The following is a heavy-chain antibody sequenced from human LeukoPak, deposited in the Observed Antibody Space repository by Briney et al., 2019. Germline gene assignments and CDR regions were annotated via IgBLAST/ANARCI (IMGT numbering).Heavy chain of an antibody. J-gene: IGHJ2*01. CDR1: GFTFSSYA. CDR3: AKEVLADWYFDL. D-gene: IGHD4/OR15-4a*01. Sequence: GGSLRLSCAASGFTFSSYAMSWVRQAPGKGLEWVSAISGGGGSTYYADSVKGRFTISRDNSKNTLYLQMSSLRAEDTAVYYCAKEVLADWYFDLWGRGTLVTVSS. V-gene: IGHV3-23*01. CDR2: ISGGGGST.